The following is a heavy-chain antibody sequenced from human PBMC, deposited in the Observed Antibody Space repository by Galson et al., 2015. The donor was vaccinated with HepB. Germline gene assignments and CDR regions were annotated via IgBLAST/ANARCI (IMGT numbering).Heavy chain of an antibody. CDR2: MVVGGGNT. Sequence: SVKVSCKASGFTFSNSAVQWVRQARGQGLEWIGWMVVGGGNTNYAQHFQGRLTITRDMSTGTAYMEMTSLRSEDTAVYYCAAESYGSGCCKYDYWGQGTLVTVSS. CDR3: AAESYGSGCCKYDY. J-gene: IGHJ4*02. D-gene: IGHD6-25*01. V-gene: IGHV1-58*01. CDR1: GFTFSNSA.